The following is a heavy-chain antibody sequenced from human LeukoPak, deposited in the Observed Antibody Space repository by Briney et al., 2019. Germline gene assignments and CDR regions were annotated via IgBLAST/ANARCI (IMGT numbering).Heavy chain of an antibody. CDR2: IYYSGST. CDR3: ARTTEGGYIYDYFYYYYMDV. V-gene: IGHV4-59*01. Sequence: SETLSLTCTVSGGSISSYYWSWIRQLPGKGLEWIGYIYYSGSTNYNPSLKSRVTISVDTSKNQFSLKLSSVTAADTAVYYCARTTEGGYIYDYFYYYYMDVWGKGTTVTISS. D-gene: IGHD5-18*01. CDR1: GGSISSYY. J-gene: IGHJ6*03.